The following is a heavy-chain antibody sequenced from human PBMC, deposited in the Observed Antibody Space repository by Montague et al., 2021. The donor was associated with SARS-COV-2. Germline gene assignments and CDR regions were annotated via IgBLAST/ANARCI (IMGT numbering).Heavy chain of an antibody. CDR3: AGGGDMNWFDP. CDR1: GGSISSSSYY. Sequence: SETLSLTCTVSGGSISSSSYYWGWIRQPPGKGLEWIGSIYYSGSTYYNPSVKSRVTISVDTSKNQFSLKLSSVTAADTAVYYCAGGGDMNWFDPWGQGTLVTVSS. D-gene: IGHD2-21*01. V-gene: IGHV4-39*07. J-gene: IGHJ5*02. CDR2: IYYSGST.